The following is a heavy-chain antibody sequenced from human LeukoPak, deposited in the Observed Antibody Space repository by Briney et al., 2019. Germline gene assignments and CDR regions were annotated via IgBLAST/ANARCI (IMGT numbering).Heavy chain of an antibody. CDR1: GYTFTGYY. Sequence: ALVKVSCKASGYTFTGYYMHWVRQAPGQGLEWMGWINPNSGGTNYAQKFQGRVTMTRDTSISTAYMELSRLRSDDTAVYYCARDLVVVPAAIGGWFDPWGQGTLVTVSS. V-gene: IGHV1-2*02. CDR3: ARDLVVVPAAIGGWFDP. CDR2: INPNSGGT. J-gene: IGHJ5*02. D-gene: IGHD2-2*02.